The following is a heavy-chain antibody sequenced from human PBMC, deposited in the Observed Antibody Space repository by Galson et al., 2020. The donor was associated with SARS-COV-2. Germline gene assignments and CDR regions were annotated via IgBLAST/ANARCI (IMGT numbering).Heavy chain of an antibody. D-gene: IGHD3-22*01. CDR1: GYTFTSNG. J-gene: IGHJ6*02. CDR2: ISAYNGNT. CDR3: ARERVLYYESSGTPEYYYYGMDV. V-gene: IGHV1-18*04. Sequence: ASVKVSCKASGYTFTSNGISWVRQAPGQGLEWMGWISAYNGNTNYAQKLQGRVTMTTDTSTSTAYMELRSLRSDDTAVYYCARERVLYYESSGTPEYYYYGMDVWGQGTTVTVSS.